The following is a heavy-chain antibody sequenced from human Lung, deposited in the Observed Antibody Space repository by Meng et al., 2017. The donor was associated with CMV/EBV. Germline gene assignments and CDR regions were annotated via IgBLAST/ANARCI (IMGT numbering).Heavy chain of an antibody. J-gene: IGHJ3*02. Sequence: GESLKISCAASGFTFSRYWMVWVRQAPGKGLEWVANIKGDDNKEDYLDSVKGRLTITRDNAKNSLYLQMNSLRAEDTAVYYCARDLNPSYRDFWVDAFDIWGQGTLVTVSS. D-gene: IGHD3-3*01. V-gene: IGHV3-7*01. CDR2: IKGDDNKE. CDR1: GFTFSRYW. CDR3: ARDLNPSYRDFWVDAFDI.